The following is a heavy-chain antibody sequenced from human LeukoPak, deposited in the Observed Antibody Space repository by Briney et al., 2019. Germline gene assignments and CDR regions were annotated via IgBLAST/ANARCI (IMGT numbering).Heavy chain of an antibody. V-gene: IGHV4-59*08. CDR1: GVSISSYY. J-gene: IGHJ4*02. D-gene: IGHD6-19*01. CDR3: ARSPGYSSGWDDFGYFDY. CDR2: IYYSGST. Sequence: PSETLSLTCTVSGVSISSYYWSWIRQPPGKGLKWIGYIYYSGSTNYNPSLKSRVTISVDTSKNQFSLKLSSVTAADTAVYYCARSPGYSSGWDDFGYFDYWGQGTLVTVSS.